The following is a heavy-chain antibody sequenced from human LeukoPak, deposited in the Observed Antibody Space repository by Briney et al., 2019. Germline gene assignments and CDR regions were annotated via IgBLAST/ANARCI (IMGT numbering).Heavy chain of an antibody. Sequence: SETLSLTCTVSGGSISDYYWTWIRQPPGKGLEWIGNVFYTGTTNYNPSLKSRVTMSIDTSKNQFSLKLNSVTAADTAVYYCAGERGEEYSSGWYKRNYFDNWGQGIRVTVSS. CDR3: AGERGEEYSSGWYKRNYFDN. D-gene: IGHD6-19*01. J-gene: IGHJ4*02. V-gene: IGHV4-59*01. CDR1: GGSISDYY. CDR2: VFYTGTT.